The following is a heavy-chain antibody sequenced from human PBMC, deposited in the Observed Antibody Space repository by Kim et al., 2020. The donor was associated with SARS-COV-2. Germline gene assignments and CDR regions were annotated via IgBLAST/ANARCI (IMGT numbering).Heavy chain of an antibody. Sequence: GGSLRLSCAASQFTFSSYAMHWVRQAPGKGLEWVAVISYDGSNKYYADSVKGRFTISRDNSKNTLYLQMNSLRAEDTALYYCARGGSWGVSWGQGTLVTV. CDR2: ISYDGSNK. D-gene: IGHD3-16*01. V-gene: IGHV3-30-3*01. J-gene: IGHJ5*02. CDR1: QFTFSSYA. CDR3: ARGGSWGVS.